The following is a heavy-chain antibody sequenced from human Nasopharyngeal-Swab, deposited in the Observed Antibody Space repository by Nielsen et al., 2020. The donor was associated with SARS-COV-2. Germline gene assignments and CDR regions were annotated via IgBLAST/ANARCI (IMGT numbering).Heavy chain of an antibody. J-gene: IGHJ3*02. D-gene: IGHD1-26*01. CDR1: GFSFSSYV. CDR2: IRGSGGGT. V-gene: IGHV3-23*01. CDR3: AKDESGYTGTYGALDI. Sequence: GESLKISCAVSGFSFSSYVMSWVRQVPGKGLEWVSAIRGSGGGTYYADSVKGRFTISRDNSWTTLYLEMNSLRAEDTAVYYCAKDESGYTGTYGALDIWGQGTMVTVSS.